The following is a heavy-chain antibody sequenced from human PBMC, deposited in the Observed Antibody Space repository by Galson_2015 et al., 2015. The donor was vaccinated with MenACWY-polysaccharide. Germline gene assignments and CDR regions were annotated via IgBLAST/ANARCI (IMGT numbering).Heavy chain of an antibody. CDR2: VKGDGSEK. J-gene: IGHJ4*02. CDR1: GFTFSGYW. CDR3: ARDAYGGCFDY. Sequence: LRLSCAASGFTFSGYWMTWLRQAPGKGPEWVANVKGDGSEKYFLDSVKGRFTIGRDNADNSLFLQMNSLRVEDTAVYYCARDAYGGCFDYWGQGVLVTVSS. D-gene: IGHD4-23*01. V-gene: IGHV3-7*01.